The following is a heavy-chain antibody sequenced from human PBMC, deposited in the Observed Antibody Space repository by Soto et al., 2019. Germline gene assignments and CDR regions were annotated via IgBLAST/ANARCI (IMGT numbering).Heavy chain of an antibody. CDR2: ISYDGSNK. D-gene: IGHD6-19*01. CDR3: ARGASVAGGAGFVDY. CDR1: GFTFSSYA. V-gene: IGHV3-30-3*01. J-gene: IGHJ4*02. Sequence: QVQLVESGGGVVQPGRSLRLSCAASGFTFSSYAMHWVRQAPGKGLEWVAVISYDGSNKYYADSVKGRFTISRDNSKNTLYLQMNSLRAEDTAVYYCARGASVAGGAGFVDYWGQGTLVTVSS.